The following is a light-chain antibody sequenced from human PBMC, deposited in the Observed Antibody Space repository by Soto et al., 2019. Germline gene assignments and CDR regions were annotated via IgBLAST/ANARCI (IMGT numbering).Light chain of an antibody. CDR2: GAS. CDR1: QSVFNNH. CDR3: QQYGSSPTT. Sequence: DIVMTQSPLSLPVTPGEPASISCRASQSVFNNHIGWYQQKPGQAPRRLIFGASFRATGIPDRFSGSGSGTDFTLTISRLEPEDFAVYYCQQYGSSPTTFGQGTKVEIK. J-gene: IGKJ1*01. V-gene: IGKV3-20*01.